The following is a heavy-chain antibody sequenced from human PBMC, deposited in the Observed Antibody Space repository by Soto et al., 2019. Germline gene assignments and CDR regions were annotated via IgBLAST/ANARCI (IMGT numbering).Heavy chain of an antibody. D-gene: IGHD4-17*01. Sequence: GGSLRLSCEVSGFTFSIYWMSWVRQAPGSGLEWVANIKQDGSEKYYVDSVKGRFTISRDNAKNSLYLQMNSLRAEDTAVYYCARDSDYGEDYNHGMDVWGQGTTVTVSS. CDR2: IKQDGSEK. V-gene: IGHV3-7*01. CDR1: GFTFSIYW. CDR3: ARDSDYGEDYNHGMDV. J-gene: IGHJ6*02.